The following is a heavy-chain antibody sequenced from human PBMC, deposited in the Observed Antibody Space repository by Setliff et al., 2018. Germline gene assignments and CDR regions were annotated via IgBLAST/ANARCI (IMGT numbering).Heavy chain of an antibody. CDR1: GFTLTLFA. V-gene: IGHV3-30-3*01. J-gene: IGHJ4*02. CDR3: AIAPNIFADNFDI. CDR2: VSYDGNNN. D-gene: IGHD2-21*01. Sequence: PGGSLRLSCAASGFTLTLFAFHWVRQAPGKGLGWLTVVSYDGNNNYYGDSVKGRFTISRDNSKNTVFLQLNSLRDDDTAVYYCAIAPNIFADNFDIWGKGALVTVSS.